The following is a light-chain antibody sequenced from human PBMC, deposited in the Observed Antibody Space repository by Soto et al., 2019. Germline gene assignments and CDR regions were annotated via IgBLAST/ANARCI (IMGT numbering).Light chain of an antibody. Sequence: EIVLTQSPGNLSLFPGETAALSCRASQSVSSNYLAWYQKKPGQAPRLLIYGASSRATGIPDRFSGSETVTDFTLTISRLEPEDCAVYYCQQYGDSPSITFGQGTRLEIK. CDR1: QSVSSNY. V-gene: IGKV3-20*01. J-gene: IGKJ5*01. CDR3: QQYGDSPSIT. CDR2: GAS.